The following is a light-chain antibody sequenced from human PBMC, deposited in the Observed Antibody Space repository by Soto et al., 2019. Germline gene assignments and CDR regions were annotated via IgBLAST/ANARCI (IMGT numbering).Light chain of an antibody. CDR2: GAS. CDR3: QQYNNWPPYT. CDR1: QTVSGN. J-gene: IGKJ2*01. V-gene: IGKV3-15*01. Sequence: EIVMTQSPATLSVSPGERATLSCRASQTVSGNLAWYQQKPGQAPRLLIYGASTRATGIPGRFSGSGSGTEFTLPITSLQSEDFAVYYCQQYNNWPPYTFGQGTKLEIK.